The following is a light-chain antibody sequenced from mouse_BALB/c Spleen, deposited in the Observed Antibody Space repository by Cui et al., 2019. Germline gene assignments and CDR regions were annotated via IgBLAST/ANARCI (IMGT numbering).Light chain of an antibody. CDR3: QQYSSYPLT. J-gene: IGKJ2*01. CDR1: QNVGTA. Sequence: DIVMTQSQKFMSTSVGDRVSITCKASQNVGTAVAWYQQKPGQSPKLQIYSASNRYTGVPDRFTGSGSGTDFTLTISNMQSEDLADYFCQQYSSYPLTFGGGTKLEIK. CDR2: SAS. V-gene: IGKV6-13*01.